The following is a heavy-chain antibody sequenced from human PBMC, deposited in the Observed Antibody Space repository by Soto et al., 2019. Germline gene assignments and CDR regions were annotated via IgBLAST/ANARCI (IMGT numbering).Heavy chain of an antibody. CDR1: GFTVSSNY. CDR2: IYSGGST. CDR3: ARDYYDSSGYLGTGSSHAFDI. D-gene: IGHD3-22*01. J-gene: IGHJ3*02. V-gene: IGHV3-53*01. Sequence: GGSLRLSCTASGFTVSSNYMSWVRQAPGKGLEWVSVIYSGGSTYYADSVKGRFTISRDNSKNTLYLQMNSLRAEDTAVYYCARDYYDSSGYLGTGSSHAFDIWGQGTMVTVSS.